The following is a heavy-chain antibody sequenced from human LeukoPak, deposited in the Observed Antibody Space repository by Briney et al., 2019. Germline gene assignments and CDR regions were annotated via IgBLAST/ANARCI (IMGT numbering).Heavy chain of an antibody. Sequence: ASVKVSCKASGGTFSSYAISWVRQAPGQGLEWMGWISAYNGNTNYAQKLQGRVTMTTDTSTSTAYMELRSLRSDDTAVYYCAREDRYYYDSSGYYSRALPFDIWGQGTMVTVSS. V-gene: IGHV1-18*01. CDR2: ISAYNGNT. CDR1: GGTFSSYA. J-gene: IGHJ3*02. CDR3: AREDRYYYDSSGYYSRALPFDI. D-gene: IGHD3-22*01.